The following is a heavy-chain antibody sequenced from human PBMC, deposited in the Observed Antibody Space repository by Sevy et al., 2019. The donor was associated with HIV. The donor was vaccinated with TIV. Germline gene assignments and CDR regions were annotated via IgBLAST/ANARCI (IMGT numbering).Heavy chain of an antibody. Sequence: WSLRLSCAASGFTFSSYGMHWVRQAPGKGLEWVAVIWFDGSNTYYADSVKGRFTISRDIAKNTLHLQMNSLRAEDTAVYYCARDLEFYDYGDYGPAFMPDYWGQGTLVTVSS. D-gene: IGHD4-17*01. CDR3: ARDLEFYDYGDYGPAFMPDY. CDR1: GFTFSSYG. CDR2: IWFDGSNT. V-gene: IGHV3-33*01. J-gene: IGHJ4*02.